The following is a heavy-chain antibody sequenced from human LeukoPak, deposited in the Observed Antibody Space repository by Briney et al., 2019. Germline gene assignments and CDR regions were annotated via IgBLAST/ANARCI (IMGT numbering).Heavy chain of an antibody. J-gene: IGHJ4*02. CDR1: GYTFTGNY. D-gene: IGHD3-22*01. V-gene: IGHV1-2*06. CDR2: INPNSGGT. Sequence: ASVKVSCKASGYTFTGNYMHWVRQAPGQGLEWMGRINPNSGGTNYAQKFQGRVTMTRDTSISTAYMELSRLRSDDTAVYYCARAVLYDSSGQWDHWGQGTLVTVSS. CDR3: ARAVLYDSSGQWDH.